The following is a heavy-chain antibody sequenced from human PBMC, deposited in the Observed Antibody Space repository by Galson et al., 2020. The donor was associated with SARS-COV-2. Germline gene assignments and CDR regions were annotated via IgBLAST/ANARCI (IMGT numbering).Heavy chain of an antibody. CDR1: GGSISTSSDY. J-gene: IGHJ6*03. Sequence: SETLSLTCTVSGGSISTSSDYWGWIRQPPVKGLEWLATTSYSGSTYYNPSLKSRVMISVDKSKNQFSLRMSSVTAAATAVYYCARRKYYNYYMDVWGKGTTVTISS. V-gene: IGHV4-39*01. CDR3: ARRKYYNYYMDV. CDR2: TSYSGST.